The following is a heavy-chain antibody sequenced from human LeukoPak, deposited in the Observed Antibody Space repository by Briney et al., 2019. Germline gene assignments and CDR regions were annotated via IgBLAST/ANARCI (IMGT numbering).Heavy chain of an antibody. CDR2: ISYDGSNK. J-gene: IGHJ6*02. Sequence: AGGSLRLSCAASGFTFSSYGMHWVRQAPGKGLEWVAVISYDGSNKYYADSVKGRFTISRDNSKNTLYLQMNSLRAEDTAVYYCAKTARPYYYYGMDVWGQGTTVTVSS. V-gene: IGHV3-30*18. CDR3: AKTARPYYYYGMDV. CDR1: GFTFSSYG.